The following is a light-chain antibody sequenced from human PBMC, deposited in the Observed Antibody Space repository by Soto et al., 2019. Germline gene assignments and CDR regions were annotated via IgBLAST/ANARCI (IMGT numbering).Light chain of an antibody. V-gene: IGKV1-13*02. CDR3: QQHNTYPFT. CDR2: DAS. CDR1: QGISSA. J-gene: IGKJ5*01. Sequence: AIQLTQSPSSLSASVGDRVSITCRASQGISSALAWYQHKPGKAPKILIYDASSLQSGVPSRFSGGESGTECTHPISSLQREDLAIYYYQQHNTYPFTFCQGTRLEI.